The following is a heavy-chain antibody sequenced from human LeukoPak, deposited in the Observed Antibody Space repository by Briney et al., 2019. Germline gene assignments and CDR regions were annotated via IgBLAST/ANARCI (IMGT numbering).Heavy chain of an antibody. J-gene: IGHJ6*02. CDR1: GGTFSSYA. CDR3: ARDQACSSTSCFSYYYYGMDV. Sequence: SVKVSCKASGGTFSSYAISWVRQAPGQGLEWMGRIIPIFGIANYAQKFQGRVTITADKSTSTAYMELSSLRSEDTAVYYRARDQACSSTSCFSYYYYGMDVWGQGTTVTVSS. CDR2: IIPIFGIA. D-gene: IGHD2-2*01. V-gene: IGHV1-69*04.